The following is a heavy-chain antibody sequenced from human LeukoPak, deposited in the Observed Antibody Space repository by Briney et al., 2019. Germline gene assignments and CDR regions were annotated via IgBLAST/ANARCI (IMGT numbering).Heavy chain of an antibody. J-gene: IGHJ4*02. CDR2: ISYDGSNK. Sequence: GGSLRLSCAASGFTFSSYAMHWVRQAPGKGLEWVAVISYDGSNKYYADSVKGRFTISRDNSKNTLYLQMNSLRAEDTAVYYCARMSRARTYYYDSSGYYVDYWGQGTLVTVSS. D-gene: IGHD3-22*01. V-gene: IGHV3-30-3*01. CDR1: GFTFSSYA. CDR3: ARMSRARTYYYDSSGYYVDY.